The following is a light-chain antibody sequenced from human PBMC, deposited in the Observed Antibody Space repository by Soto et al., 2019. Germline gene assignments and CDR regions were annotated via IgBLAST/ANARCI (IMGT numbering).Light chain of an antibody. V-gene: IGKV3-20*01. CDR1: QSVSSNY. Sequence: EIVMTQSPATLSVSPGGRATLSCRASQSVSSNYLAWYQQKPGQAPRLLIYGASTRATGIPDRFSGSGSGTDFTLTISRLEPEDFAVYYCQQYGSSPPLTFGGGIKVDIK. CDR3: QQYGSSPPLT. CDR2: GAS. J-gene: IGKJ4*01.